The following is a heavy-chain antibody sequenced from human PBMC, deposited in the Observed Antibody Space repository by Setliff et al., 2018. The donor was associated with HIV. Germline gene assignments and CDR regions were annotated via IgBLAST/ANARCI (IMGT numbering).Heavy chain of an antibody. V-gene: IGHV3-21*01. Sequence: LRLSCVASGFTLSTYSMNWVRQAPGKGLEWVSSITTDSSYIFDADSVKGRFTISRDNAQNSLYLQMNNLRVEDTAVYYCAKAQRGSSGFWGYFYYYMDVWGRGTTVTVS. CDR3: AKAQRGSSGFWGYFYYYMDV. D-gene: IGHD3-22*01. CDR1: GFTLSTYS. J-gene: IGHJ6*03. CDR2: ITTDSSYI.